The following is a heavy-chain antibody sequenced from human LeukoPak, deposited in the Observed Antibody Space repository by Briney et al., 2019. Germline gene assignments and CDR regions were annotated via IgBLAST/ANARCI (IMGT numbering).Heavy chain of an antibody. D-gene: IGHD6-13*01. CDR3: ARGKQPYSSSWFDY. CDR1: GGSISSGSYY. CDR2: IYTSGST. Sequence: SQTLSLTCTVSGGSISSGSYYWSWIRQPAGKGLEWIGRIYTSGSTNYNPSLKSRVTISVDTSKNQFSLKLSSVTAADTAVYYCARGKQPYSSSWFDYWGQGTLVTVSS. V-gene: IGHV4-61*02. J-gene: IGHJ4*02.